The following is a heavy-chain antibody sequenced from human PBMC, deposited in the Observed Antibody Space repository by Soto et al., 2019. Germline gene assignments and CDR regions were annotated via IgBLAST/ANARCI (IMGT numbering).Heavy chain of an antibody. CDR1: GFTFSSYS. J-gene: IGHJ4*02. Sequence: PGGSLRLSCAASGFTFSSYSMNWVRQAPGKGLEWVSYISSSSSTIYYADSVKGRFTISRDNSKNTLYLQMNSLRAEDTAVYYCARFSRILTMIVVVTLGGYFDYWGQGTLVTVSS. V-gene: IGHV3-48*01. CDR2: ISSSSSTI. CDR3: ARFSRILTMIVVVTLGGYFDY. D-gene: IGHD3-22*01.